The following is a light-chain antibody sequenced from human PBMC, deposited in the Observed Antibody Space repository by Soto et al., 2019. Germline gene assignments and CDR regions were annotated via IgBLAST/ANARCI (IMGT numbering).Light chain of an antibody. CDR1: QGVGST. CDR3: QQYGSSPYT. CDR2: DAS. V-gene: IGKV3-20*01. Sequence: ELVLTQSPATLSVSPGERATLSCRASQGVGSTLAWYQQAPGQAPRLLIYDASTRATGIPARFSGDGSGTEFTLTISRLEPEDFAVYHCQQYGSSPYTFGQGTKLEI. J-gene: IGKJ2*01.